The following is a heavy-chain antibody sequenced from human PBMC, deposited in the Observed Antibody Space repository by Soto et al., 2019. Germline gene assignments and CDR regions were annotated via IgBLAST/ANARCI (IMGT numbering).Heavy chain of an antibody. CDR2: IFSNDEK. CDR1: GFSLSNARMG. Sequence: QVTLKESGPVLVKPTETLTLTCTVSGFSLSNARMGVSWIRQPPGKALEWLAHIFSNDEKSYSTSLKSRLTISKDSSKSQVVLTMTNMDPVDTATYYCARITVEMATISDYWGQGTLVTVSS. V-gene: IGHV2-26*01. D-gene: IGHD5-12*01. J-gene: IGHJ4*02. CDR3: ARITVEMATISDY.